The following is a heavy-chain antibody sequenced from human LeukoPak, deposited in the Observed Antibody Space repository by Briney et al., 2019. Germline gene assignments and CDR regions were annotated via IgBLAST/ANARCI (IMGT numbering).Heavy chain of an antibody. CDR2: ITSVSSYK. CDR1: GFTFSNYA. D-gene: IGHD3-3*01. J-gene: IGHJ4*02. Sequence: GGSLRLSCKASGFTFSNYAMNWVRQAPGKGLEWVSSITSVSSYKYYADSVKGRFTITRDNAENSLYLQMNSLKVEDSAIYYCATYDSWSGYNIAYWGQGTLVTVSS. CDR3: ATYDSWSGYNIAY. V-gene: IGHV3-21*04.